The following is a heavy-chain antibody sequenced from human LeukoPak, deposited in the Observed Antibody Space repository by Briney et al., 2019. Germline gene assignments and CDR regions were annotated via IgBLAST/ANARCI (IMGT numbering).Heavy chain of an antibody. D-gene: IGHD5-12*01. Sequence: PSETLSLTCTVSGGSISSSSYYWGWIRQPPGKGLEWIGSIYYNGSTYYNPSLKSRVTISVDTSKNQFSLKLSSVTAADTAVYYCARYSGYDCWFDPWGQGTLVTVSS. CDR1: GGSISSSSYY. CDR3: ARYSGYDCWFDP. J-gene: IGHJ5*02. V-gene: IGHV4-39*07. CDR2: IYYNGST.